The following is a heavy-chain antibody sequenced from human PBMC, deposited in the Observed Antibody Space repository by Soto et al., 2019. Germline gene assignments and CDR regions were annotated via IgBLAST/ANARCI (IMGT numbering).Heavy chain of an antibody. Sequence: GGSLRLSCAASGFTFNNYAMGWVRQAPGKGLEWVSAITGSGSDTYYLDSVKGRFTISRDNSRNTLSLQMNSLRAEDTAVYYCAKWPRYCSGGSCYGGYLDYWGQGTLVTVSS. CDR1: GFTFNNYA. D-gene: IGHD2-15*01. V-gene: IGHV3-23*01. CDR3: AKWPRYCSGGSCYGGYLDY. CDR2: ITGSGSDT. J-gene: IGHJ4*02.